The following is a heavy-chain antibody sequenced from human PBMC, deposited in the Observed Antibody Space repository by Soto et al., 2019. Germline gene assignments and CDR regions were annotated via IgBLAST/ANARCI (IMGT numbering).Heavy chain of an antibody. CDR1: GGSFSDYY. D-gene: IGHD3-22*01. J-gene: IGHJ4*02. CDR3: ARSYDSSGYYSG. Sequence: PSETLSLTCAVYGGSFSDYYWNWIRQPPGKGLEWIGEINHSGSTNYNFNPSPKSRVTISVDTSKNQFSLKLSSVTAADTAVYYCARSYDSSGYYSGWGQGTLVTVSS. CDR2: INHSGST. V-gene: IGHV4-34*01.